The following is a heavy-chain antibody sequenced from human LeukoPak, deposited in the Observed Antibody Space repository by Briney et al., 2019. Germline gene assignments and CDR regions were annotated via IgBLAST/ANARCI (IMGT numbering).Heavy chain of an antibody. J-gene: IGHJ4*02. CDR1: GFTFSSYA. CDR2: ISYDGSNK. Sequence: GRSLRLSCAASGFTFSSYAMHWVRQAPGKGLEWVAVISYDGSNKYYADSVKGRFTISRDNSKNTLYLQMNSLRAEDTAVYYCARGDSLGATMTDLDYWGQGTLVTVSS. CDR3: ARGDSLGATMTDLDY. D-gene: IGHD1-26*01. V-gene: IGHV3-30-3*01.